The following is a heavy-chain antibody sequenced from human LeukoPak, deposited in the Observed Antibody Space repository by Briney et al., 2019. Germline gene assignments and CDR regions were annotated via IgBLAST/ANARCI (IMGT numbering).Heavy chain of an antibody. Sequence: RGSLRLSCAASGFTLCSSWMTWVRQAPGTGRQWVSSINNSGTRTFYEDSVRGRFTISRDDSKNTIYLQMTSLRAEDTAVYYCARLGARSGSYDYWGQGTLVTVSS. V-gene: IGHV3-23*05. CDR2: INNSGTRT. CDR1: GFTLCSSW. CDR3: ARLGARSGSYDY. D-gene: IGHD3-10*01. J-gene: IGHJ4*02.